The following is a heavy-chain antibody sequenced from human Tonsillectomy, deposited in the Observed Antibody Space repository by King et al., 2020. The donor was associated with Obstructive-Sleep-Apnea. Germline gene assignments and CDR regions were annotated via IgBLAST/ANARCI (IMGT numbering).Heavy chain of an antibody. CDR1: GFTFSNCG. V-gene: IGHV3-30*03. CDR3: GGYNWFDP. Sequence: VQLVESGGGVVQPGRSLRLSCAASGFTFSNCGMHWVRQAPGEGLEWVAIISYDGSDKYYADSLKGRFTISRDNSKSTLYLQMNSLRPEDTAVYYCGGYNWFDPWGQGTLVTVSS. D-gene: IGHD6-13*01. J-gene: IGHJ5*02. CDR2: ISYDGSDK.